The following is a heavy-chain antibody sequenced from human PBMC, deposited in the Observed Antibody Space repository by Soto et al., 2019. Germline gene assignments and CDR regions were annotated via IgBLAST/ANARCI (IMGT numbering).Heavy chain of an antibody. CDR3: ARGRGGTYDAFDI. Sequence: VQLRDSAPGLVNPSETLSPPCTFSFGSIGPYSWSWIRRPPGKGLEWIGYIYYSGTTNYNPSLKSRVTIFLDTSKNQFSLRLSSVTAADTAVYYCARGRGGTYDAFDIWGQGTLVTVSS. D-gene: IGHD1-26*01. J-gene: IGHJ3*02. V-gene: IGHV4-59*01. CDR1: FGSIGPYS. CDR2: IYYSGTT.